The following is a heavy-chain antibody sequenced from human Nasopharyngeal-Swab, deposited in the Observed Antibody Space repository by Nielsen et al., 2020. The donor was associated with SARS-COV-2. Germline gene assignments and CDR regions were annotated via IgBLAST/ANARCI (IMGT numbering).Heavy chain of an antibody. J-gene: IGHJ6*03. CDR2: IYYSGST. Sequence: RQAPGKGLEWIGYIYYSGSTYYNPSLKSRVTISVDTSKNQLSLKLSSVTAADTAVYYCARGPYSSGYPYYYYYYMDVWGKGTTVTVSS. D-gene: IGHD3-22*01. CDR3: ARGPYSSGYPYYYYYYMDV. V-gene: IGHV4-30-4*07.